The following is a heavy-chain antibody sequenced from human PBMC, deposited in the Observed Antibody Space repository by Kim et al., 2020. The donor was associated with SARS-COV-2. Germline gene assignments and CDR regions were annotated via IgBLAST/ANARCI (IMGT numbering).Heavy chain of an antibody. V-gene: IGHV4-59*01. Sequence: SETLSLTCTVSGGSISSYYWSWIRQPPGKGLEWIGYINYSGGTNYNPSLKSRVTISVDTTKNQYSLKMSSVTAADTAVYYCARTWVLYAAFDIWGQGTMV. J-gene: IGHJ3*02. D-gene: IGHD1-26*01. CDR3: ARTWVLYAAFDI. CDR2: INYSGGT. CDR1: GGSISSYY.